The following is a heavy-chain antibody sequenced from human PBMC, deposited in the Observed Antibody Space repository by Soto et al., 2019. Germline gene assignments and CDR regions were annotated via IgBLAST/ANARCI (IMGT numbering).Heavy chain of an antibody. D-gene: IGHD3-16*02. Sequence: SETLSLTCAVSGGSISSGGYSWSWIRQPPGKGLEWIGYIYHSGSTYYNPSLKSRVTISVDRSKNQFSLKLSSVTAADTAVYYCARTMITFGGVIVRNAPPWFDPWGQGTLVTFSS. J-gene: IGHJ5*02. CDR3: ARTMITFGGVIVRNAPPWFDP. V-gene: IGHV4-30-2*01. CDR2: IYHSGST. CDR1: GGSISSGGYS.